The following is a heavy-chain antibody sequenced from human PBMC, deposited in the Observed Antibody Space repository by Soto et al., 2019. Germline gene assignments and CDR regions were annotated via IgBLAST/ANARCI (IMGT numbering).Heavy chain of an antibody. J-gene: IGHJ4*02. CDR3: ARDGVPVLWFGEWVSYDY. V-gene: IGHV3-21*01. CDR2: ISSSSSYI. Sequence: GGSLRLSCAASGFTFSSYSMNWVRQAPGKGLEWVSSISSSSSYIYYADSVKGRFTISRDNAKNSLYLQMNSLRAGDTAVYYCARDGVPVLWFGEWVSYDYWGQGTLVTVSS. D-gene: IGHD3-10*01. CDR1: GFTFSSYS.